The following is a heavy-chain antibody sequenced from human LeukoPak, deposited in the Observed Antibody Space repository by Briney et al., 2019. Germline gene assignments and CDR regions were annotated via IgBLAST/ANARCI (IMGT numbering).Heavy chain of an antibody. V-gene: IGHV4-59*01. J-gene: IGHJ4*02. CDR2: IYYSGST. D-gene: IGHD5-12*01. CDR1: GGSISSYY. CDR3: ARDRPLAY. Sequence: PSETLSLTCTVSGGSISSYYWSWLRQPPGKGLEWIGYIYYSGSTNYNPSLKSRVTISVDTSKNQFSLKLSSVTAADTAVYYCARDRPLAYWGQGTLVTVSS.